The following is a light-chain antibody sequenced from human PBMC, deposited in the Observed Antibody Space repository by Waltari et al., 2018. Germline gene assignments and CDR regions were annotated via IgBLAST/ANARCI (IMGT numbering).Light chain of an antibody. J-gene: IGLJ1*01. Sequence: QSALTQPASVSGSPGQSITISCTGTSSDVGGYNFVSWYQQHPGKVPKLIIYDVTNRPSGVSNRFSYSTSCNTASLTISGLQAEDEADYYCSSYTTSSTYVFGTGTKVTVL. CDR1: SSDVGGYNF. CDR2: DVT. CDR3: SSYTTSSTYV. V-gene: IGLV2-14*03.